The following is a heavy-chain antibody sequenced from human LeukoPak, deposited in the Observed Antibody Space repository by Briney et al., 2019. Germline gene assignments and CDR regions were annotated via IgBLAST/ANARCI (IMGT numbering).Heavy chain of an antibody. CDR2: IYASGST. J-gene: IGHJ4*02. CDR1: GGSISNYY. D-gene: IGHD2-2*01. V-gene: IGHV4-4*07. CDR3: ARTSARGAQFDY. Sequence: SETLSLTCTVSGGSISNYYWSWIRQPAGMGLEWIGRIYASGSTNYNPSLKSRVTMSVDTSNNQFSLNLSSVTAADTAVYYFARTSARGAQFDYWGQGTLVTVSS.